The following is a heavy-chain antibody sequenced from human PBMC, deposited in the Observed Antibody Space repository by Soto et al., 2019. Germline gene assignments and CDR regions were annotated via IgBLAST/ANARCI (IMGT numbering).Heavy chain of an antibody. Sequence: QVQLVQSGAEVKKPGASVKVSCKASGYTFTSYDINWVRQATGQGLEWMGWMNPNSGNTGYAQKFQGRVTMTRNTSISTAYMELSSLRSEDTAVYYCARALAYYDFWSGYYLGEAFDIWGQGTMVTVSS. CDR1: GYTFTSYD. V-gene: IGHV1-8*01. CDR2: MNPNSGNT. CDR3: ARALAYYDFWSGYYLGEAFDI. D-gene: IGHD3-3*01. J-gene: IGHJ3*02.